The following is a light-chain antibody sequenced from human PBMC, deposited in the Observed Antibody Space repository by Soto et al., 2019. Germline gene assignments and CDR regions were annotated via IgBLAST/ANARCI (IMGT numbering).Light chain of an antibody. V-gene: IGLV2-23*01. J-gene: IGLJ1*01. CDR3: CSYAGSRTPLYV. CDR2: EGS. Sequence: QSALTQPASVSGSPGQSITISFSGTSSDVGSYNLVSWYQQHPGKAPKLMIYEGSKRPSGVSNRFSGSKSGTTASLTISGLQAEDEADYHCCSYAGSRTPLYVFGTGTKVTVL. CDR1: SSDVGSYNL.